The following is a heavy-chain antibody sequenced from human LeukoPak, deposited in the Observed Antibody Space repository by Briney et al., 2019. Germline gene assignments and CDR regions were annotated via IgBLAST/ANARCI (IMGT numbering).Heavy chain of an antibody. V-gene: IGHV3-21*01. CDR2: ISSSSSYI. J-gene: IGHJ6*03. D-gene: IGHD4-11*01. Sequence: PGGSLRLSCAASGFTFSSYSMSWVRQAPGKGLEWVSSISSSSSYIYYADSVKGRFTISRDNAKDSLYLQMNSLRAEDTAVYYCARGGLIYSNYVDYYYYMDVWGKGTTVTVSS. CDR1: GFTFSSYS. CDR3: ARGGLIYSNYVDYYYYMDV.